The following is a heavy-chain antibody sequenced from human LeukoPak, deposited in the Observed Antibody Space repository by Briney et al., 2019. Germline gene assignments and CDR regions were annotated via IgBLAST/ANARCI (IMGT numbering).Heavy chain of an antibody. CDR1: GFTFSSYA. CDR3: ARVADYMDV. Sequence: GGSLRLSCAASGFTFSSYAMHWVRQAPGKGLEWVAVISYDGSNKYYADSVKGRFTISRDNSKNTLYLQMNSLRAEDTAVYYCARVADYMDVWGKGTTVTVSS. CDR2: ISYDGSNK. V-gene: IGHV3-30-3*01. J-gene: IGHJ6*03.